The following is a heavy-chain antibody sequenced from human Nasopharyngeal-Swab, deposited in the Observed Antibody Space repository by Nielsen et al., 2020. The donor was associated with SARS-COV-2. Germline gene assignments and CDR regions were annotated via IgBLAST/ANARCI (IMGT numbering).Heavy chain of an antibody. V-gene: IGHV1-24*01. D-gene: IGHD3-10*01. CDR3: ATIEISGKGAYYYYMDV. Sequence: WVRQAPGQGLEWMGDFDPEDGETIYAQKFQGRVTMTEDTSTDTAYMELSSLRSEDTAVYYCATIEISGKGAYYYYMDVWGKGTTVTVSS. J-gene: IGHJ6*03. CDR2: FDPEDGET.